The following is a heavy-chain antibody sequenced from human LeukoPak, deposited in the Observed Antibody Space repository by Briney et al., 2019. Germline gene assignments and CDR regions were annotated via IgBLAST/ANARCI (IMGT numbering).Heavy chain of an antibody. CDR1: GGSISSYY. Sequence: PSETLSLTCTVSGGSISSYYWSWIRQPPGKGLEWIGYIYTSGSTNYNPSLKSRVTISVDTSKNQFSLKLSSVTAADTAVYYCARTGAAADLEYYFDYWGQGTLVTVSS. V-gene: IGHV4-4*09. CDR2: IYTSGST. D-gene: IGHD6-25*01. CDR3: ARTGAAADLEYYFDY. J-gene: IGHJ4*02.